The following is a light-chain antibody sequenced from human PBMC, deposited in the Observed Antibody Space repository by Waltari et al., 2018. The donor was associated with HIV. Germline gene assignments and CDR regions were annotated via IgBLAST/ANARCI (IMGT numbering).Light chain of an antibody. CDR2: DNN. J-gene: IGLJ1*01. CDR1: SSNIRNNY. CDR3: GTWDSSLSAWV. V-gene: IGLV1-51*01. Sequence: QSVLTQPPSVSAAPGQKVTLSCSGSSSNIRNNYVSWYQQLPGTAPKLLIYDNNKRPSGIPDRFSGSKSGTSATLGITGLQTGDEADYYCGTWDSSLSAWVFGTGTKVTVL.